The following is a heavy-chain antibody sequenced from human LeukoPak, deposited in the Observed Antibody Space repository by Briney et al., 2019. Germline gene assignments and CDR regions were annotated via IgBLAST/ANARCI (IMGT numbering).Heavy chain of an antibody. CDR3: SRSSSAAGAVGY. J-gene: IGHJ4*02. Sequence: ASVKVSCKASGYSFTAHYIHWVRQAPGQGLEWMGCINPNTGGTNYAQKFQGRVTMTSDTSTTTAYMGLSSLSSDDTAVYFCSRSSSAAGAVGYWGQGTLVTVSS. D-gene: IGHD6-13*01. CDR2: INPNTGGT. V-gene: IGHV1-2*02. CDR1: GYSFTAHY.